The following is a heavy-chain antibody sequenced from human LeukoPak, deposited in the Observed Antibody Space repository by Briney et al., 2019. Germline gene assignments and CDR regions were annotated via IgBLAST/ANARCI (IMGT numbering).Heavy chain of an antibody. D-gene: IGHD6-13*01. Sequence: SGKVSCKASGYTFTGYYMHWVRQAPGQGPEWMGWINPNSGGTNYAQKFQGRVTMTRDTSISTAYMELSKLRSDDTAVYYCASLPYSSSCINYFDYWGQGTLVTVSS. V-gene: IGHV1-2*02. CDR3: ASLPYSSSCINYFDY. J-gene: IGHJ4*02. CDR1: GYTFTGYY. CDR2: INPNSGGT.